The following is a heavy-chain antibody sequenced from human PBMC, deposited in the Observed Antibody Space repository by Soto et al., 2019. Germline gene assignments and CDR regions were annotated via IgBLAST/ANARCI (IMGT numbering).Heavy chain of an antibody. CDR1: GFTVSTYG. Sequence: QVQLVESGGGVVQPGRSLSLSCAVSGFTVSTYGMHWVRQAPGKGLEWVAVISRDGGTKYYADSVTGRFTISRDNSRNTLFLEMNSLRGDDMAVYYCTGEVASGYWGQGTLVTVSS. J-gene: IGHJ4*02. V-gene: IGHV3-30*03. D-gene: IGHD2-8*02. CDR3: TGEVASGY. CDR2: ISRDGGTK.